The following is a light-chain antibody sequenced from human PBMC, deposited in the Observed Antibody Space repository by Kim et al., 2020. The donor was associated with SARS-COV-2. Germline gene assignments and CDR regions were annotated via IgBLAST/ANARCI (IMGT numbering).Light chain of an antibody. V-gene: IGLV3-21*04. J-gene: IGLJ2*01. CDR2: FDS. Sequence: SYELTQPPSVSVSPGKTATITCGGSNIGSKSVHWYRQRPGQAPVLVIYFDSDRPSGIPERFSGSNSGNTATLTINRVEAGDAADHSCQGWDRYTDHVVFG. CDR3: QGWDRYTDHVV. CDR1: NIGSKS.